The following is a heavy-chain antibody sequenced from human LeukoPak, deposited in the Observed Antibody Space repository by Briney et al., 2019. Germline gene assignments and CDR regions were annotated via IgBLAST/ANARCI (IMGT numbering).Heavy chain of an antibody. CDR3: AKDRSHPYYDFWSGLYYFDY. Sequence: SGGSLRLSCAASGFTISSNYMSWVRQAPGKGLEWVSVIYSGGSTYYADSVKGRFTISRDNSKNTLYLQMNSLRAEDTAVYYCAKDRSHPYYDFWSGLYYFDYWGQGTLVTVSS. J-gene: IGHJ4*02. D-gene: IGHD3-3*01. CDR2: IYSGGST. CDR1: GFTISSNY. V-gene: IGHV3-53*01.